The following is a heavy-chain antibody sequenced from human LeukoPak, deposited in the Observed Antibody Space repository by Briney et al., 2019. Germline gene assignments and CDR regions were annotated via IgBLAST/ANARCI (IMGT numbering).Heavy chain of an antibody. CDR3: AREVWGPEY. CDR1: GFTFTKYW. CDR2: IKQDGSDK. V-gene: IGHV3-7*01. Sequence: GGSLRLSCAASGFTFTKYWMTWVRQAPGKGLEWVGNIKQDGSDKNYMDSVEGRFTISRDNTKNSVYLQMSSLRAEDTAVYYCAREVWGPEYWGQGTLVTVSS. J-gene: IGHJ4*02. D-gene: IGHD1-14*01.